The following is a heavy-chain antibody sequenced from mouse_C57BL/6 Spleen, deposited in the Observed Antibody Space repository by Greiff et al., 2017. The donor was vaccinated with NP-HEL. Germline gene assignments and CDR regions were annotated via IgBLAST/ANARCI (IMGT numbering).Heavy chain of an antibody. V-gene: IGHV2-6*01. CDR2: IWGVGSR. J-gene: IGHJ3*01. Sequence: VMLVESGPGLVAPSQSLSITCTVSGFSLTSYGVDWVRQSPGKGLEWLGVIWGVGSRNYNSALKSRLSISKDNSKSQVFLKMNSLQTDDTAMYCCASGVHDGRFAYWGQGTLVTVSA. CDR1: GFSLTSYG. D-gene: IGHD2-3*01. CDR3: ASGVHDGRFAY.